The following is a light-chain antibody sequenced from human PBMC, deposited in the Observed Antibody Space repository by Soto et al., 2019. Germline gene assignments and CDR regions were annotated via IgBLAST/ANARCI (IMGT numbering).Light chain of an antibody. V-gene: IGKV4-1*01. J-gene: IGKJ3*01. Sequence: DIVMTQSPDSVAVSLGERATINCKSSQSILYRSNNLNYLAWYQQKPGQPPKLLIYWASTRESGVPDRFSGSGSGTELTFTLSSLQAEDVAVYYCHHKIRVPFTFGRGTKVDIK. CDR3: HHKIRVPFT. CDR1: QSILYRSNNLNY. CDR2: WAS.